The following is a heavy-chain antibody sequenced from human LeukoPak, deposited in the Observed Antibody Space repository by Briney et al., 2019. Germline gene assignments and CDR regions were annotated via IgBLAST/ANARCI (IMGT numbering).Heavy chain of an antibody. V-gene: IGHV4-4*07. Sequence: PSETLSLTCTVSGGSISGFYWSWIRQPAGKGLEWIGRIYTNGTTNYNPSLKSRITLSADTSKNQFSLRLSSVTAADTAVYYCTRGSSGWYFVDHWGQGTLVTVSS. CDR2: IYTNGTT. CDR3: TRGSSGWYFVDH. J-gene: IGHJ4*02. CDR1: GGSISGFY. D-gene: IGHD6-19*01.